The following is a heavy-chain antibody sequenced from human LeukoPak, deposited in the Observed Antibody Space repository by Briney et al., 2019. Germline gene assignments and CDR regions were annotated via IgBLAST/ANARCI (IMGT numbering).Heavy chain of an antibody. Sequence: EASVKVSCRASGYTFTGYYMHWVRQAPGQGLEWMGWINPNSGGTNYAQKFQGRVTMTRDTPISTAYMELSRLRSDDTAVYYCARESGYGDLRVYGYWGQGTLVTVSS. D-gene: IGHD4-17*01. CDR1: GYTFTGYY. J-gene: IGHJ4*02. CDR2: INPNSGGT. CDR3: ARESGYGDLRVYGY. V-gene: IGHV1-2*02.